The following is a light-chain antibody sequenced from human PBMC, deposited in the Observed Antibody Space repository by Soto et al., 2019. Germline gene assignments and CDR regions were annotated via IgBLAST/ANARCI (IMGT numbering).Light chain of an antibody. CDR2: AAS. Sequence: IQVTQSPSSLSASVGDRVTITCRASQGITSYLAWYQQKPGKAPKLLIYAASALQTGVSSRFSGSGYGTDFGLTISNLQPEDFATYFCQQLYSYPLTFGGGTTMEF. CDR3: QQLYSYPLT. J-gene: IGKJ4*01. CDR1: QGITSY. V-gene: IGKV1-9*01.